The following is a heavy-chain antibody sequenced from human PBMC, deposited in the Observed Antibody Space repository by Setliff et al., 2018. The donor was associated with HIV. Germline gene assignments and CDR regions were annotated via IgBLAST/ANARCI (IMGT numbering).Heavy chain of an antibody. CDR1: GFSLTNAW. V-gene: IGHV3-15*01. Sequence: GGSLRLSCTASGFSLTNAWMNWVRQAPGKGLEWVGRIKSKPDGGTADYAAPVNGRFTISRHDSKNMLYLHMNSLKTDDSAVYYCVRGPFNWNDVYWGQGTLVTVSS. J-gene: IGHJ4*02. CDR3: VRGPFNWNDVY. D-gene: IGHD1-1*01. CDR2: IKSKPDGGTA.